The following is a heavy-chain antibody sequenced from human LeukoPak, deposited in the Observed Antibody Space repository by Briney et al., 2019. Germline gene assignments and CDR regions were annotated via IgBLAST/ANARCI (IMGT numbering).Heavy chain of an antibody. Sequence: ASVKVSCKVSGYTLTELSMHWVRQAPGKGLEWMGGFDPEDGETIYAQKFQGRVTTTEDTSTDTAYMELSSLRSEDTAVYYCATLGTMVRGVIKSLYDYYYYMDVWGKGTTVTISS. CDR3: ATLGTMVRGVIKSLYDYYYYMDV. D-gene: IGHD3-10*01. J-gene: IGHJ6*03. CDR1: GYTLTELS. CDR2: FDPEDGET. V-gene: IGHV1-24*01.